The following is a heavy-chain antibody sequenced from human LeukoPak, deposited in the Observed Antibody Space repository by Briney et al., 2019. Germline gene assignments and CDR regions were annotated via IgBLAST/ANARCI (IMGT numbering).Heavy chain of an antibody. CDR2: ISGSGRYI. Sequence: GGSLRLSCAASGFSVSSNYMSWVRQAPGKGLEWVSSISGSGRYIKYVDSLKGRFTISRDNAKNSVYLQMNSLRVEDTAVYYCARDQRRGFDPWGQGTPVTVSS. J-gene: IGHJ5*02. V-gene: IGHV3-21*01. CDR1: GFSVSSNY. CDR3: ARDQRRGFDP.